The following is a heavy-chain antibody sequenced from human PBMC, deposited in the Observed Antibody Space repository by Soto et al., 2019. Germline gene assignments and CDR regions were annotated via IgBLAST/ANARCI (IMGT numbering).Heavy chain of an antibody. CDR2: ISAYNGNT. CDR1: GYTFTSYG. J-gene: IGHJ4*02. D-gene: IGHD5-12*01. CDR3: ERVFGRGYDGNFDY. V-gene: IGHV1-18*01. Sequence: GASVKVSCKASGYTFTSYGISWVRQAPGQGLEWMGWISAYNGNTNYAQKLQGRVTMTTDTSTSTAYMELRSLRPDDTAVYYCERVFGRGYDGNFDYWGQGTLVTVSS.